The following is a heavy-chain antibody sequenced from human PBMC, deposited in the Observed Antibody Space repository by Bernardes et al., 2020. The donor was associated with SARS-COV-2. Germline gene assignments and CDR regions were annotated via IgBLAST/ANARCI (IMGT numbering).Heavy chain of an antibody. Sequence: GGSLRLSCTASGFTFGDYAMSWVRQAPGKGLEWVGFIRSKAYGGTTEYAASVKGRFTISRDDSKSIAYLQMNSLKTEDTAVYYCTRDSLYYDSSGYSRFFDYWGQGTLVTVSS. J-gene: IGHJ4*02. CDR1: GFTFGDYA. D-gene: IGHD3-22*01. CDR2: IRSKAYGGTT. CDR3: TRDSLYYDSSGYSRFFDY. V-gene: IGHV3-49*04.